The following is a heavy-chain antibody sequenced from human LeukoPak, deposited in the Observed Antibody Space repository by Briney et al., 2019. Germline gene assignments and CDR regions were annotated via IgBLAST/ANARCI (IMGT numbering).Heavy chain of an antibody. CDR3: AKDYYASGSYSLDENYMDV. CDR1: GFTFSSYG. CDR2: IRYDGSNK. J-gene: IGHJ6*03. D-gene: IGHD3-10*01. V-gene: IGHV3-30*02. Sequence: GGSLRLSCAASGFTFSSYGMHWVRQAPGKGLEWVAFIRYDGSNKYYADSVKGRFTISRDNSKNTLYLQMNSLRAEDTAVYYCAKDYYASGSYSLDENYMDVWGKGTTVTISS.